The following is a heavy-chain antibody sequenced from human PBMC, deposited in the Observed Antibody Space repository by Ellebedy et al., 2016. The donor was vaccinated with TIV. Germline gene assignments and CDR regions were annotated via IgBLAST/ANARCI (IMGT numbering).Heavy chain of an antibody. Sequence: SETLSLXXTVSGGSISSYYWSWIRQPPGKGLEWIGYIYYSGSTNYNPSLKSRVTISEDTSKNQFSLKLSSVTAADTAVYYCARHLHYYDSSGLSSKYWYFDLWGRGTLVTVSS. D-gene: IGHD3-22*01. J-gene: IGHJ2*01. CDR2: IYYSGST. CDR1: GGSISSYY. V-gene: IGHV4-59*08. CDR3: ARHLHYYDSSGLSSKYWYFDL.